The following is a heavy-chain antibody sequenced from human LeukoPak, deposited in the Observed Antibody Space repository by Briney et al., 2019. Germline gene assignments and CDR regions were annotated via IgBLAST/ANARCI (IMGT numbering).Heavy chain of an antibody. V-gene: IGHV3-30*02. CDR3: AKISASAAGDYYYYMDV. J-gene: IGHJ6*03. Sequence: GGSLRLSCAASGFIFSNYGTHWVRQAPGKGLEWVAFILYDGSNKCYADSVKGRFTISRDNSNNTVYLQMNSLRAEDTAVYYCAKISASAAGDYYYYMDVWGRGTTVTVSS. D-gene: IGHD6-13*01. CDR2: ILYDGSNK. CDR1: GFIFSNYG.